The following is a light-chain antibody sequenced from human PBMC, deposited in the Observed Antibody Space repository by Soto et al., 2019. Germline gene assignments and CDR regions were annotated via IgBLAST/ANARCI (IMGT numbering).Light chain of an antibody. CDR3: GSWDSSLSAYV. CDR2: DDN. J-gene: IGLJ1*01. CDR1: SSNIGNNF. V-gene: IGLV1-51*01. Sequence: QSALTQPPSVSAAPGQKVTISCSGSSSNIGNNFVSWFQQLPGAAPKVLIYDDNKRPSGIPDRFSGSKSGTSATLGITGFQTGDEADYYCGSWDSSLSAYVFGTGTKVTV.